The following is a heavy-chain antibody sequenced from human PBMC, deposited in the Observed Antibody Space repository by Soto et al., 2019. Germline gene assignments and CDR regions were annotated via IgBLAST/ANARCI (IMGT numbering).Heavy chain of an antibody. CDR2: ISFDGANT. Sequence: QVQLVESGGGVVPPGGSLRVSCVASGFTFGSYNMHWVRQAPGEGLEWVAVISFDGANTFYADSVKGRFTISRDISRDTLYLQMSSLRDEDTAIYYCARDGYNRGGFDYWGQGTLVTVSS. CDR3: ARDGYNRGGFDY. J-gene: IGHJ4*02. CDR1: GFTFGSYN. D-gene: IGHD3-10*01. V-gene: IGHV3-30-3*01.